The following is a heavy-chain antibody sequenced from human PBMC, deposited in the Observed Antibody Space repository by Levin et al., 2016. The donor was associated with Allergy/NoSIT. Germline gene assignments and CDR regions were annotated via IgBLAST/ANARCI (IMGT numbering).Heavy chain of an antibody. CDR1: GGSISSYY. V-gene: IGHV4-4*07. Sequence: SETLSLTCTVSGGSISSYYWSWIRQPAGKGLEWIGRIYYSGSTNYNPSLKSRVTMSLDTSRNQFSLKLSSVTAADTAVYYCARDQRKVAGTFWTQNWFDLWGQGSLVTVSS. D-gene: IGHD6-19*01. CDR3: ARDQRKVAGTFWTQNWFDL. J-gene: IGHJ5*02. CDR2: IYYSGST.